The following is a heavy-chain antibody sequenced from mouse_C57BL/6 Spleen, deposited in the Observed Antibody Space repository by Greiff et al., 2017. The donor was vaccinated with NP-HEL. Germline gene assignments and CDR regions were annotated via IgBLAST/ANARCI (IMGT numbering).Heavy chain of an antibody. J-gene: IGHJ1*03. Sequence: VQLQQPGAELVKPGASVKLSCKASGYTFTSYWMHWVKQRPGQGLEWIGMIHPNSGSTNYNEKFKSKATLTVDKSSSTAYMQLSSLTSEDSAVYYCARSRSTMVNWYFDVWGTGTTVTVSS. V-gene: IGHV1-64*01. CDR3: ARSRSTMVNWYFDV. CDR1: GYTFTSYW. D-gene: IGHD2-2*01. CDR2: IHPNSGST.